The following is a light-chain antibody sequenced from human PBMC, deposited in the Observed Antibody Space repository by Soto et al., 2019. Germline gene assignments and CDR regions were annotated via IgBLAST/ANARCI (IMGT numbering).Light chain of an antibody. Sequence: EIVLTQSPGTLSLSPGERATLSCRASQSVSSSYLAWYQQKPGQAPRLLIYDASSRATGIPDRFSGSGSGKDFPLTISRLEPEDVAVYYCQQYGSSSNTFGQGTKLEIK. CDR1: QSVSSSY. J-gene: IGKJ2*01. V-gene: IGKV3-20*01. CDR2: DAS. CDR3: QQYGSSSNT.